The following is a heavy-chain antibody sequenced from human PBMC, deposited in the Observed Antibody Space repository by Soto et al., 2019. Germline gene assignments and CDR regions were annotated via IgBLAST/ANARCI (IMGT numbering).Heavy chain of an antibody. CDR3: ARDQAGDGLYNCGGDCYIAY. D-gene: IGHD2-21*02. V-gene: IGHV1-46*01. Sequence: ASVKVSCKASGYTFTNYYMHWVRQAPGQGLEWMGIINPSDNSTSYAQKFQGRVTMTRDTSTSTVYMELSSLKSEDTAVYYCARDQAGDGLYNCGGDCYIAYWGEGTLVTVSS. J-gene: IGHJ4*02. CDR1: GYTFTNYY. CDR2: INPSDNST.